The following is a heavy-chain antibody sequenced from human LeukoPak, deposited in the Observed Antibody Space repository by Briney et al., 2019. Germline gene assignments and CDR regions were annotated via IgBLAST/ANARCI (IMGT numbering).Heavy chain of an antibody. D-gene: IGHD2-2*01. CDR2: IYYSGNT. CDR3: ARGTDIVVVPAALDAFDI. Sequence: SETLSLTCTVSGGSISSSSYYWGWIRQPPGKGLEWIGTIYYSGNTYYNPSLKSRVTISVDTSKNHFSLKLSSVTAADTAVYYCARGTDIVVVPAALDAFDIWGQGTMVTVSS. J-gene: IGHJ3*02. V-gene: IGHV4-39*02. CDR1: GGSISSSSYY.